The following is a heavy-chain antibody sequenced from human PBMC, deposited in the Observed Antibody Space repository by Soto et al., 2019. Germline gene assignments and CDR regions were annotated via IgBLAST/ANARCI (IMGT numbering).Heavy chain of an antibody. D-gene: IGHD5-18*01. CDR2: FDPEDGET. CDR3: ATDTAMADSTRAFDI. V-gene: IGHV1-24*01. Sequence: ASVKVSCKVSGYTLTELSMHWVRQAPGKGLEWMGGFDPEDGETIYAQKFQGGVTMTEDTSTDTAYMELSSLRSEDTAVYYCATDTAMADSTRAFDIWGQGTMVTVSS. CDR1: GYTLTELS. J-gene: IGHJ3*02.